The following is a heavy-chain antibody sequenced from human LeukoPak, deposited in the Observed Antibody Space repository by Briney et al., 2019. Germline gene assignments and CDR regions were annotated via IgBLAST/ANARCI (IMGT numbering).Heavy chain of an antibody. CDR2: IFHSGST. D-gene: IGHD3/OR15-3a*01. Sequence: PSETLSLTCAAFGGSFSGYYWNWVRKPPGKGLDWIGEIFHSGSTTYNPSLKGRVTMSLDTSKNQFSLNLTSVTVADTAVYYCTRGLRGLGIAGKWGQGTLVTVSS. J-gene: IGHJ4*02. CDR1: GGSFSGYY. V-gene: IGHV4-34*01. CDR3: TRGLRGLGIAGK.